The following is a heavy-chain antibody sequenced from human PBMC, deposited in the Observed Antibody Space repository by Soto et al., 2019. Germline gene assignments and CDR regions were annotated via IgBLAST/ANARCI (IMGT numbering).Heavy chain of an antibody. D-gene: IGHD5-18*01. V-gene: IGHV4-31*03. J-gene: IGHJ4*02. CDR3: ARGHQAGLWVLN. Sequence: TLSLTCTVSGGSISSGGYYWSWVRQHPGKGLEWIGYIYYSGSTYYNPSLKSRVTISVDTSKNQFSLKLSSVTAADTAVYYCARGHQAGLWVLNWGQGTLVTVSS. CDR2: IYYSGST. CDR1: GGSISSGGYY.